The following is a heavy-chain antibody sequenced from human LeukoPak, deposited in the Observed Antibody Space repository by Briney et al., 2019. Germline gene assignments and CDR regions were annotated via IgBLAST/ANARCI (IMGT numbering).Heavy chain of an antibody. D-gene: IGHD5-18*01. J-gene: IGHJ6*03. Sequence: SETLSLTCTVSGGSISSYYWSWIRQPPGKGLEWIGYIYYSGSTNYNPSLKSRVTISVDTSKNQFSLKLSSVTAADTAVYYCARRRYSYGVYYYMDVWGKGTTVTVSS. CDR1: GGSISSYY. V-gene: IGHV4-59*08. CDR3: ARRRYSYGVYYYMDV. CDR2: IYYSGST.